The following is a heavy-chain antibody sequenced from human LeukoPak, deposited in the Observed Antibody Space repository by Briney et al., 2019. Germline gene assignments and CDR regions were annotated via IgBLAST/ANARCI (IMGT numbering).Heavy chain of an antibody. J-gene: IGHJ4*02. CDR2: INPNSGGT. CDR1: GYTFTGYY. V-gene: IGHV1-2*02. CDR3: ARADYDILTGYYNLLDY. D-gene: IGHD3-9*01. Sequence: ASVKVSCKASGYTFTGYYMHWVRQAPGQGLEWMGWINPNSGGTNYAQKFQGRVTMTRDTSISTAYMELSRLRSDDTAVYYCARADYDILTGYYNLLDYWAQGTLVTVSS.